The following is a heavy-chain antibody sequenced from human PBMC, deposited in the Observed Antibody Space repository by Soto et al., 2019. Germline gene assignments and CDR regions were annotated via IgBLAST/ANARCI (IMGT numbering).Heavy chain of an antibody. V-gene: IGHV3-30*03. Sequence: QVQLVESGGGVVQPGRSLGLSCAASGFTLRTYAMHWVRQAPGKGLEWVAVISNDGNDKHSADTVKGRFTISRDNSKNTLYLQMNSLRADDTAVYYCARDEAVGPAAYSFGSWGQGTLVTVSS. J-gene: IGHJ4*02. CDR2: ISNDGNDK. D-gene: IGHD2-2*01. CDR1: GFTLRTYA. CDR3: ARDEAVGPAAYSFGS.